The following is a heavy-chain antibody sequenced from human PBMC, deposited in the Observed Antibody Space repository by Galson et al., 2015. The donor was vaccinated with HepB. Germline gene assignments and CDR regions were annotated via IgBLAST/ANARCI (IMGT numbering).Heavy chain of an antibody. J-gene: IGHJ6*02. V-gene: IGHV1-58*02. CDR2: IVVGSGNT. D-gene: IGHD4-11*01. Sequence: SVKVSCKASGFTFTSSAMQWVRQARGQRLEWIGWIVVGSGNTNYAQKFQERVTITRDMSTSTAYMELSSLRSEDTAVYYCAADSATTVRYYGMDVWGQGTTVTVSS. CDR1: GFTFTSSA. CDR3: AADSATTVRYYGMDV.